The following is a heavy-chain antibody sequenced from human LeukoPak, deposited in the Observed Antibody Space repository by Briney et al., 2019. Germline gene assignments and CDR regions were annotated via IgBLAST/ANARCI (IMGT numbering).Heavy chain of an antibody. J-gene: IGHJ6*02. Sequence: ASVKVSCKASGYTFTSYDINWVRQATGQGLEWMGWMNPNSGNTGYAQKFQGRVTMTRNTSISTACMELSSLRSEDTAVYYCARGLSGGSYYGMYVWGQGATVTVSS. V-gene: IGHV1-8*01. CDR3: ARGLSGGSYYGMYV. CDR2: MNPNSGNT. CDR1: GYTFTSYD. D-gene: IGHD1-26*01.